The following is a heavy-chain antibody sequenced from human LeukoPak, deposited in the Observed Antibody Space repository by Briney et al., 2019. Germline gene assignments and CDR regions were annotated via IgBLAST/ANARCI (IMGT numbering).Heavy chain of an antibody. CDR1: GFTFSSYS. V-gene: IGHV3-21*01. CDR3: AIIQGVIGANGY. Sequence: GGSLRLSCAASGFTFSSYSMNWVRQAPGEGLGWVSSISSSSSYIYYADSLKRRFTTSRDNTKNSLYMQLNSRRAEDTAVYYCAIIQGVIGANGYWGQGTLVTVSS. J-gene: IGHJ4*02. D-gene: IGHD3-10*01. CDR2: ISSSSSYI.